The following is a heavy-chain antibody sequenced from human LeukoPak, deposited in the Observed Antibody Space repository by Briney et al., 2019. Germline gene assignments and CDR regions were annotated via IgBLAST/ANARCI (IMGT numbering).Heavy chain of an antibody. CDR1: GFTFSSYA. D-gene: IGHD2-2*01. CDR2: FSGGIDTT. CDR3: AKADLATCRGATCYYFDS. V-gene: IGHV3-23*01. J-gene: IGHJ4*02. Sequence: GGSLRLSCAASGFTFSSYAMSWVRQTPGKRLEWVSTFSGGIDTTYQADSVKDRFTISRDNSKNTLFLQMSSLRAEDTAIYYCAKADLATCRGATCYYFDSWGQGTLVSVSS.